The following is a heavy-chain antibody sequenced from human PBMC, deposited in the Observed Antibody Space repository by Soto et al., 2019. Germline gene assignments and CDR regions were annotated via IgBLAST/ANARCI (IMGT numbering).Heavy chain of an antibody. D-gene: IGHD6-6*01. Sequence: SETLSLTCTVSGGSISSYYWSWIRHPPGKGLEWIGYFYYRGSTNYKSSLKSRATISGDTAKNQVSLKLTSVTAADTAVYYCARLGGAARPLSAFDIWGQGTMVTVSS. CDR1: GGSISSYY. J-gene: IGHJ3*02. CDR2: FYYRGST. V-gene: IGHV4-59*01. CDR3: ARLGGAARPLSAFDI.